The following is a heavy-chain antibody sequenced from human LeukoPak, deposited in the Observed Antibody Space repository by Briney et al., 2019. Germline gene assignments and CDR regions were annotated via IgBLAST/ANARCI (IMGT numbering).Heavy chain of an antibody. J-gene: IGHJ4*02. D-gene: IGHD1-1*01. CDR3: ARQHTIGTTGCNFDY. V-gene: IGHV1-3*01. CDR1: GYTFTNYA. Sequence: GASVKVSCKASGYTFTNYAIHWVRQAPGQRLEWMGWINAGNGNTKYSQKFQGRVTITSGTSASTASMELSSLRCEDTAIYYCARQHTIGTTGCNFDYWGQGTPVTVSS. CDR2: INAGNGNT.